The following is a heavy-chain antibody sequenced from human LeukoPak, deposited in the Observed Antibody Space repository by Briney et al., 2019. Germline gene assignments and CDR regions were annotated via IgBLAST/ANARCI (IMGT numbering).Heavy chain of an antibody. CDR2: MNPNSGNT. CDR1: GYTFTSYD. CDR3: ARGRWSSSWISYWYFDL. D-gene: IGHD6-13*01. Sequence: ASVKVSCKASGYTFTSYDINWVRQATGQGLEWMGWMNPNSGNTGYAQKFQGRVTMTRNTSISTAYMELSSLRSEDAAVYYCARGRWSSSWISYWYFDLWGRGTLVTVSS. J-gene: IGHJ2*01. V-gene: IGHV1-8*01.